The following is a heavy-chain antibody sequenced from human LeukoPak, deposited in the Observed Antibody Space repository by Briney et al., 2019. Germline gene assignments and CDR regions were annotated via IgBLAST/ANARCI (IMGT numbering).Heavy chain of an antibody. Sequence: GGSLRLSCAASGFTFSNYAMHWGRQAPGKGVEWVAVISYDGSKKDYADSVKGRFTISRDNAKNTLYLKMNSLRAEDTAVYYCARGAPKGGDYAGFFDFWGQGTLVTVSS. J-gene: IGHJ4*02. D-gene: IGHD4-17*01. CDR1: GFTFSNYA. CDR2: ISYDGSKK. CDR3: ARGAPKGGDYAGFFDF. V-gene: IGHV3-30*04.